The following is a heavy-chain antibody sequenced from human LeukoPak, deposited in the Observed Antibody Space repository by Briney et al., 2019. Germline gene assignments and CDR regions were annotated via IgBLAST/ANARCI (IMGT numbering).Heavy chain of an antibody. D-gene: IGHD1-20*01. CDR1: GFTCSTSE. V-gene: IGHV3-48*03. CDR2: VASGGSPI. J-gene: IGHJ3*02. CDR3: VREDNFDALDI. Sequence: GGSLRLSCAASGFTCSTSEMTWVRQAPGKGLEWIAYVASGGSPIYYADSVRGRFIISRDNAKNSLFLQMTSLRAEDTALYYCVREDNFDALDIWGQGTMVTVSS.